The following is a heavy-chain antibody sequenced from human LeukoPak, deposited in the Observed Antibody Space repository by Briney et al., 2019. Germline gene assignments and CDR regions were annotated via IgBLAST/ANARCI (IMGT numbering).Heavy chain of an antibody. V-gene: IGHV1-69*13. D-gene: IGHD4-17*01. J-gene: IGHJ4*02. CDR3: AINLGTDYVGDY. CDR1: GGTFSSYA. CDR2: IIPIFGTA. Sequence: AVKVSCKSSGGTFSSYAISWVRQAPGQGLGWMGGIIPIFGTANYAQKFQGRVTITADESTGTAYMELSSLRSEDTAVYYCAINLGTDYVGDYWGQGTLVTVSS.